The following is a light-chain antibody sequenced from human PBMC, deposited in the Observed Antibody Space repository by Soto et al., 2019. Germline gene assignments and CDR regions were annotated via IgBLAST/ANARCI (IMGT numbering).Light chain of an antibody. V-gene: IGLV2-14*01. CDR2: EVS. Sequence: QSALTQPASVSGSPGQSITISCTGTSSDVGGYNYLSWYQQHPGKAPRIMIYEVSNRPSGVSNRFSGSKSGNTASLTISGLPAEDEADYFCSSYTPSGTPVFGGGTKLTVL. J-gene: IGLJ3*02. CDR3: SSYTPSGTPV. CDR1: SSDVGGYNY.